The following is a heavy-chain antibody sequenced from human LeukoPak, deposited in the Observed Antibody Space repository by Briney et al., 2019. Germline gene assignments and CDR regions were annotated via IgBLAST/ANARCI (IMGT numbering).Heavy chain of an antibody. J-gene: IGHJ4*02. Sequence: SETLYLTCTVSGGSISSYYWSWIRQPPGQGLEWIGYIYYSGSTNYNPSLKSRVTISVDTSKTQFSLKLGSVTAADTAVYYCAISYDSSGYYYYFDYWGQGTLVTVSS. CDR3: AISYDSSGYYYYFDY. V-gene: IGHV4-59*01. CDR1: GGSISSYY. D-gene: IGHD3-22*01. CDR2: IYYSGST.